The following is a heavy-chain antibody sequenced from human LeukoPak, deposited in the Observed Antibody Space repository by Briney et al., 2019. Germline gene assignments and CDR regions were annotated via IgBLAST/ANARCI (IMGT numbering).Heavy chain of an antibody. J-gene: IGHJ3*02. CDR1: GFTVSSNY. Sequence: GGSLRLSCAASGFTVSSNYMSWGRQAPGKGLEWVSVIYSGGSTYYADSVKGRFTISRDNSKNTLYLQMNSLRAEDTAVYYCARVADNGEITDAFDIWGQGTMVTVSS. D-gene: IGHD4-17*01. CDR2: IYSGGST. V-gene: IGHV3-53*01. CDR3: ARVADNGEITDAFDI.